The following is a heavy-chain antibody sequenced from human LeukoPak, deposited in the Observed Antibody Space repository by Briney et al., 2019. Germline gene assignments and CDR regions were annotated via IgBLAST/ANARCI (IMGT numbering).Heavy chain of an antibody. Sequence: GGSLRLSCAASGFTFSSYAMSWVRQAPGKGLEWVSAISGSGGSTYYADSVKGRFTISRDNSKNTLYLQMNSLRAEDTAVYYCAKDNYGDYIYYYYGMDVRGQGTTVTVSS. J-gene: IGHJ6*02. V-gene: IGHV3-23*01. D-gene: IGHD4-17*01. CDR2: ISGSGGST. CDR3: AKDNYGDYIYYYYGMDV. CDR1: GFTFSSYA.